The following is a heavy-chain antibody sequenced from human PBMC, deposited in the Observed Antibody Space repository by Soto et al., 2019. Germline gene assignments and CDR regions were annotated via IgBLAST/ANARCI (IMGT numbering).Heavy chain of an antibody. CDR2: INPSGDSR. D-gene: IGHD3-22*01. CDR1: GFSFSDYF. V-gene: IGHV1-46*01. CDR3: ARGGDSSGSWPRY. Sequence: GASVKVSCKASGFSFSDYFMHWVRQAPGQGLEWMGIINPSGDSRNYAQKFQGRVTITRDTSTSTVYMDLNSLRVEDTAVYYCARGGDSSGSWPRYWGQGTLVTVSS. J-gene: IGHJ4*02.